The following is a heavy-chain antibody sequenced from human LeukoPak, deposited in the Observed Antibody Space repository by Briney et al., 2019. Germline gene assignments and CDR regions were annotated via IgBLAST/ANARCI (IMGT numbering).Heavy chain of an antibody. CDR2: IRYDGSNK. V-gene: IGHV3-30*02. D-gene: IGHD3-22*01. Sequence: GGSLRLSCAASGFTFRTYGMHWVRQAPGKGLEWVAFIRYDGSNKYYADSVKGRFTISRDNSKNTLYLQMNSLRADDTAVYYCAKDDYYDSSGVLWGQGTLVTVSS. CDR1: GFTFRTYG. J-gene: IGHJ4*02. CDR3: AKDDYYDSSGVL.